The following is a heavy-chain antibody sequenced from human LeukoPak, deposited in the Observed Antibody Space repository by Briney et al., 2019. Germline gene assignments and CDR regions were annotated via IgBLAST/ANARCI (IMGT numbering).Heavy chain of an antibody. V-gene: IGHV1-69*05. J-gene: IGHJ4*02. Sequence: ASAKVSCKASGGTFSSYAISWVRQAPGQGLEWMGGIIPIFGTANYAQKFQGRVTITTDESTSTAYMELSSLRSEDTAVYYCARVLGLGGGGYYFDYWGQGTLVTVSS. D-gene: IGHD3-16*01. CDR1: GGTFSSYA. CDR3: ARVLGLGGGGYYFDY. CDR2: IIPIFGTA.